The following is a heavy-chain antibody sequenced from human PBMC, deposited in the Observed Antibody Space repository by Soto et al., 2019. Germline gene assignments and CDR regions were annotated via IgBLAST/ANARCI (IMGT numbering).Heavy chain of an antibody. V-gene: IGHV3-33*01. CDR1: GFTFTNYG. J-gene: IGHJ4*02. CDR2: IWSDGNNR. D-gene: IGHD1-20*01. CDR3: ARDSISVPADFDY. Sequence: QVQLVESGGGVVQPGRSLRLSCAASGFTFTNYGFHWVRQAPGKGLEWVAAIWSDGNNRYNGGAVEGRFTISKDNSKNMLYLQMNDLRVEDTALYYCARDSISVPADFDYWGQGTLVTVSS.